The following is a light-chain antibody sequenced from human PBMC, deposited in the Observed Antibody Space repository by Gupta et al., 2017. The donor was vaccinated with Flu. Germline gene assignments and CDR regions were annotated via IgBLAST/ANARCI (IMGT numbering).Light chain of an antibody. CDR2: KAS. CDR3: QQYNSYVT. CDR1: QSISSW. J-gene: IGKJ4*01. V-gene: IGKV1-5*03. Sequence: DIQMTQSPSTLSASVGDRVTITCRASQSISSWLAWYQQKPGKAPKLLIYKASSLESGVPSRFSGSGSGTEFTLTISSLQPDDFATYYFQQYNSYVTFGGGTKVEI.